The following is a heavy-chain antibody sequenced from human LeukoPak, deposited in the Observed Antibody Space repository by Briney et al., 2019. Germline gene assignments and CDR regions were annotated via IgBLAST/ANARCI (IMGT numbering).Heavy chain of an antibody. CDR3: ARQTHYYDSSGQRRYYFDY. J-gene: IGHJ4*02. D-gene: IGHD3-22*01. CDR2: IYYSGST. Sequence: SETLSLTCAVYGGSFSGYYWSWIRQPPGKGLEWIGYIYYSGSTNYNPSLKSRVTISVDTSKNQFSLKLSSVTAADTAVYYCARQTHYYDSSGQRRYYFDYWGQGTLVTVSS. V-gene: IGHV4-59*08. CDR1: GGSFSGYY.